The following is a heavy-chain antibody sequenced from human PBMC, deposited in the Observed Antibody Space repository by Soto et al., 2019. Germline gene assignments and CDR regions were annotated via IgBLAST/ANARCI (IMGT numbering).Heavy chain of an antibody. J-gene: IGHJ6*02. CDR3: AASGSYYRYGMDV. Sequence: PGGSLRLSCAASGFTFSDYYMSWIRQAPGKGLEWVSYISSSGSTIYYADSVKGRFTISRDNAKNSLYLQMNSLRSEDTAVYYCAASGSYYRYGMDVWGQGTTVTVSS. CDR1: GFTFSDYY. D-gene: IGHD1-26*01. V-gene: IGHV3-11*01. CDR2: ISSSGSTI.